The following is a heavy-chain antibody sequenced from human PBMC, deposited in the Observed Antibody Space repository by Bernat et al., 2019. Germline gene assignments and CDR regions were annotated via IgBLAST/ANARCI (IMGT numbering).Heavy chain of an antibody. D-gene: IGHD3-10*01. CDR2: IKQDGSEK. Sequence: EVQLVESGGGLVQPGGSLSLSCAASGFTFNNFWMSWVRQAPGKGLEWVANIKQDGSEKYYVDSVKGRFTLSRDNAKNSLFLQMDSLRAEDTAVYYCARGRGPDYWGQGTLVTVSS. V-gene: IGHV3-7*04. CDR1: GFTFNNFW. J-gene: IGHJ4*02. CDR3: ARGRGPDY.